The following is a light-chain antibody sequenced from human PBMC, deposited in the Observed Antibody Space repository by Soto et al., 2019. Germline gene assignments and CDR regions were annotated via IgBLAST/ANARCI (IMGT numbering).Light chain of an antibody. CDR3: QQYNNWPSGT. CDR1: QSVSSN. J-gene: IGKJ1*01. V-gene: IGKV3-15*01. Sequence: EIVMTQSPATLSVSPGERATLSCRASQSVSSNLAWYQQKPGQAPRLLIYGASTRATGIPARFSGSGFGIELTLTISSLQSEDFAVYYCQQYNNWPSGTFGQGTKV. CDR2: GAS.